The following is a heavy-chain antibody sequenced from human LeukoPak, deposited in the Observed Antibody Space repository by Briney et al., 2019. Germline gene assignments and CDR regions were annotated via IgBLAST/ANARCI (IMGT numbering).Heavy chain of an antibody. Sequence: SETLSLTCTVSGGSITSSSYYWGWIRQPPGKGLEWIGSVYYSGSTYYNPSLKSRVTISVDTSKNQFSLKLSSVTAADTAVYYCAREFGVYCGGDCYYYYMDVWGKGTTVTISS. CDR3: AREFGVYCGGDCYYYYMDV. V-gene: IGHV4-39*07. D-gene: IGHD2-21*01. J-gene: IGHJ6*03. CDR2: VYYSGST. CDR1: GGSITSSSYY.